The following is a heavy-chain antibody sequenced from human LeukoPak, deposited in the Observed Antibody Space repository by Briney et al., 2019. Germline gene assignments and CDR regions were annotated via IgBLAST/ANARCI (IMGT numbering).Heavy chain of an antibody. Sequence: GESLKISCKGSGYSFTSYWIGWVRQMPGKGLEWMGIIYPGDSDTRYSPSFQGQVTISADKSISTAYLQWSSLKASDTAMYYCARFDYYDSSGYYFPYYFDYWGQGTLVTVSS. V-gene: IGHV5-51*01. J-gene: IGHJ4*02. CDR1: GYSFTSYW. D-gene: IGHD3-22*01. CDR2: IYPGDSDT. CDR3: ARFDYYDSSGYYFPYYFDY.